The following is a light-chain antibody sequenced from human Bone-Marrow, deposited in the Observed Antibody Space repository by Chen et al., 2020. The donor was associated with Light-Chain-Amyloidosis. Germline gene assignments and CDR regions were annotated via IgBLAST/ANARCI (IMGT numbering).Light chain of an antibody. CDR3: QSYDSSLSGVI. Sequence: QSVLTQPPSVSGAPGQRVTIPCTGGSSNIGAGLDVHWYRQVPGTVPKLLIYGNSNRPSGVPDRFSGSKSGTSASLAITGLLAEDEADYYCQSYDSSLSGVIFGGGTKVTVL. CDR2: GNS. V-gene: IGLV1-40*01. CDR1: SSNIGAGLD. J-gene: IGLJ2*01.